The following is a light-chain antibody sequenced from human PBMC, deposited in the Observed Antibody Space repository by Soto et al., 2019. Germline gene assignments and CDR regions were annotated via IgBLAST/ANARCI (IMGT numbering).Light chain of an antibody. CDR3: QSYDSSLFWV. V-gene: IGLV1-40*01. CDR1: SSNIGAGYD. J-gene: IGLJ3*02. Sequence: QSVLTQPPSVSGAPGQRVTISCTGSSSNIGAGYDVHWYQQLPGTAPKLLIYGNSNRPSGVPDRFSGSKSGTSASLAITGLQAEEEAVYYCQSYDSSLFWVFGGGTKLTVL. CDR2: GNS.